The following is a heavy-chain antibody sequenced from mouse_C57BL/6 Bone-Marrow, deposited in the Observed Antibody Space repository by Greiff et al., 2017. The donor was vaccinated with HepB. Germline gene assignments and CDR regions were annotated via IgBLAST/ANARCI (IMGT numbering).Heavy chain of an antibody. CDR1: GYTFTEYT. V-gene: IGHV1-62-2*01. CDR2: FYPGSGSI. CDR3: ARQEALVVGYYYGTGFDY. J-gene: IGHJ2*01. D-gene: IGHD1-1*01. Sequence: VKLMESGAELVKPGASVKLSCKASGYTFTEYTIHWVKQRSGQGLEWIGWFYPGSGSIKYNEKFKDKATLTADKSSSTVYMELSRLTSEDSAVYFCARQEALVVGYYYGTGFDYWGQGTTLTVSS.